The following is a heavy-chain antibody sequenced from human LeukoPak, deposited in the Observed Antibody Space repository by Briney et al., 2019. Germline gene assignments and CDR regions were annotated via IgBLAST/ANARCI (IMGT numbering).Heavy chain of an antibody. J-gene: IGHJ3*02. CDR3: ARAPYGSGSPSGIRAFDI. D-gene: IGHD3-10*01. Sequence: SETLSLTCAAYGGSFSGYYWSWIRQPPGKGLEWIGEINHSGNTNYNPSLKSRVTISVDTSKNQFSLKLSSVTAADTAVYYCARAPYGSGSPSGIRAFDIWGQGTMVTVSS. CDR2: INHSGNT. V-gene: IGHV4-34*01. CDR1: GGSFSGYY.